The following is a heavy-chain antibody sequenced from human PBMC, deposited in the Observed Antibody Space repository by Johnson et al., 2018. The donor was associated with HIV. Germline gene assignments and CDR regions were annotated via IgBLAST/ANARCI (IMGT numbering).Heavy chain of an antibody. CDR3: TRQGKGDAFDI. V-gene: IGHV3-73*02. J-gene: IGHJ3*02. Sequence: VQLVESGGGLVQPGGSLKLSCAASGFIFSGSAMHWVRQASGKGLEWGGRLRSNANTYATAYAASVKGRFTISRDDSKNTAYLQMNSLKTEDTAVYYCTRQGKGDAFDIWGQGTMVTVSS. CDR1: GFIFSGSA. CDR2: LRSNANTYAT.